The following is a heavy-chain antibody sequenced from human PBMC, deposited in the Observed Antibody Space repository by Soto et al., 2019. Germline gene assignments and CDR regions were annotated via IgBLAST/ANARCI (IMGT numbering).Heavy chain of an antibody. Sequence: EVQLVESGGGWAKPGRSLRLSCTASGFTFGDYALSWFRQAPGKGLEWLSFIRSKLYGGTIEYAASVKGRFTISRDDSQSIAYLQMNNLKSEDTDVYYCSRYPDYWGQGTLVAVSS. CDR1: GFTFGDYA. V-gene: IGHV3-49*05. CDR3: SRYPDY. J-gene: IGHJ4*02. CDR2: IRSKLYGGTI.